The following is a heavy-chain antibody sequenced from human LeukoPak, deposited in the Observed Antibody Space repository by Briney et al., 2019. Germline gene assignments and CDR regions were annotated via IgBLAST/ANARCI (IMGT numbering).Heavy chain of an antibody. D-gene: IGHD3-10*01. CDR2: INHSGST. J-gene: IGHJ6*03. Sequence: SETLSLTCAVYGGSFSGYYWSWIRQPPGKGLEWIGEINHSGSTNYNPSLKSRVTISVDTSKNQFSLKLGSVTAADTAVYYCARPNYGQPYYYYMDVWGKGTTVTISS. V-gene: IGHV4-34*01. CDR1: GGSFSGYY. CDR3: ARPNYGQPYYYYMDV.